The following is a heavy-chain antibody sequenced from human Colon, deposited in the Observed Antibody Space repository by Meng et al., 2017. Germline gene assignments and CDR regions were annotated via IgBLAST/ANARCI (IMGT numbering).Heavy chain of an antibody. D-gene: IGHD3-22*01. CDR1: GFTFRNYG. CDR2: IWYDGTNK. CDR3: ARDYYANSRVPGLYGS. Sequence: SRAASGFTFRNYGMHWVREAPGKGLEWVTGIWYDGTNKHYADSVKGRFTISRDNSKNTVYLQMDSLRAEDTAVYYCARDYYANSRVPGLYGSWGQGTLVTVSS. V-gene: IGHV3-33*01. J-gene: IGHJ5*02.